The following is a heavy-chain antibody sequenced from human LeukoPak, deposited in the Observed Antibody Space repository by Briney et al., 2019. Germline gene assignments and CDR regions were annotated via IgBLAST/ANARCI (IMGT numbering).Heavy chain of an antibody. Sequence: SETLSLTCAVSGGSISSGGYSWSWIRQPPGKGLEWIGYIYHSGSTYYNPSLKSRATISVDRSRNQFSLKLSSVTAADTAVYYCARGDSGYDSIDHYFDYWGQGTLVTVSS. D-gene: IGHD5-12*01. CDR2: IYHSGST. CDR1: GGSISSGGYS. CDR3: ARGDSGYDSIDHYFDY. J-gene: IGHJ4*02. V-gene: IGHV4-30-2*01.